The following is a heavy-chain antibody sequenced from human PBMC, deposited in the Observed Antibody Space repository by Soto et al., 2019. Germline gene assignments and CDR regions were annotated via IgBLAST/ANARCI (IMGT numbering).Heavy chain of an antibody. CDR3: ARDDLYYDFWSGPPEDGMDV. J-gene: IGHJ6*02. V-gene: IGHV1-2*02. CDR1: GYTFTGYY. D-gene: IGHD3-3*01. Sequence: ASVKVSCKASGYTFTGYYMHWVRQAPGQGLEWMGWINPNSGGTNYAQKFQGRVTMTRDTSISTAYMELSRLRSDDTAVYYCARDDLYYDFWSGPPEDGMDVWGQGTTVTVSS. CDR2: INPNSGGT.